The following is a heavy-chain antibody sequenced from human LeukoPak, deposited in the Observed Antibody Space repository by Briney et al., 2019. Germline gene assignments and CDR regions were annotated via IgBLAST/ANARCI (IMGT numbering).Heavy chain of an antibody. CDR1: GGSISSSSYY. CDR2: IYYSGST. J-gene: IGHJ4*02. CDR3: ARRNYYDSSGYYFDY. D-gene: IGHD3-22*01. Sequence: SETLSLTCTVSGGSISSSSYYWGWIRQPPGKGLERIGSIYYSGSTYYNPSLKSRVTISVDTSKNQFSLKLSSVTAADTAVYYCARRNYYDSSGYYFDYWGQGTLVTVSS. V-gene: IGHV4-39*01.